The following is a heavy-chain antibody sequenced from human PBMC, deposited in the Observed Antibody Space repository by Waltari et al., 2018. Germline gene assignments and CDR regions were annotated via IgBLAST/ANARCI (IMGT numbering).Heavy chain of an antibody. V-gene: IGHV3-48*03. J-gene: IGHJ4*02. CDR2: IVSTGDVI. CDR1: GFTFSDYE. CDR3: VRRLRWSRAY. Sequence: EVQLVESGGGLVQPGGSLRLSCAAFGFTFSDYEMNWVRQAPGKGLELVSYIVSTGDVIYYADSVKGRFTISRDNAKNSLFLHLSSLTGEDTAVYYCVRRLRWSRAYWGQGTPVTVSS. D-gene: IGHD4-17*01.